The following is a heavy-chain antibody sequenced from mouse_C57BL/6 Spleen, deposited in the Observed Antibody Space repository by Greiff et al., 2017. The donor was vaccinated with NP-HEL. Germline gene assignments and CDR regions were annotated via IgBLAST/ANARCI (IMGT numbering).Heavy chain of an antibody. Sequence: QVQLQQSGAELVKPGASVKISCKASGYAFSSYWMNWVKQRPGKGLEWIGQIYPGDGDTNYNGKFKGKATLTADKSSSTAYMQLSSLTSEDSAVYFCAREATVVAPMDYWGQGTSVTVSS. CDR3: AREATVVAPMDY. CDR2: IYPGDGDT. J-gene: IGHJ4*01. V-gene: IGHV1-80*01. D-gene: IGHD1-1*01. CDR1: GYAFSSYW.